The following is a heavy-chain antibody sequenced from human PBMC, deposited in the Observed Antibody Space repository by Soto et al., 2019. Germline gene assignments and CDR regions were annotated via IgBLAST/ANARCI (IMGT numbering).Heavy chain of an antibody. CDR1: GGSISSYY. CDR2: IYYSGST. J-gene: IGHJ5*02. CDR3: ARHKTNWFDP. V-gene: IGHV4-59*08. Sequence: SETLSLTCTVSGGSISSYYWSWIRQPPGKGLEWIGYIYYSGSTNYNPSLKSRVTISVDTSKNQFSLKLSSVTAADTAVYYCARHKTNWFDPWGQGTLVTVSS.